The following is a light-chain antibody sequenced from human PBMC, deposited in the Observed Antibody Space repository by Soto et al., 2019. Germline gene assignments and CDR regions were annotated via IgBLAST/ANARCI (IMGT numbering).Light chain of an antibody. V-gene: IGKV1-33*01. CDR1: QDISNY. CDR2: DAS. CDR3: QQDDNR. J-gene: IGKJ4*02. Sequence: DIQMTQSPSSLSASVGDRVTITCQASQDISNYLNWYQQKPGKASKLLIYDASNLETGVPPRCSGSGSGTDFTFTISRVQLEDIATYYCQQDDNRFGGGTKVEIK.